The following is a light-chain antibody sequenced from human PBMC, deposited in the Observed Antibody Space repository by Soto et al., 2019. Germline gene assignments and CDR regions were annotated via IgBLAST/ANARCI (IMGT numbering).Light chain of an antibody. CDR2: AAS. CDR3: QQSYSTPPT. Sequence: DIQMTQSPSSLSASVGDRVTITCRASQSISSYLNWYQQKPGKAPKILIYAASSLQGGVPSRFSGSGSGTYFTLTIGTLQPEDFATYYCQQSYSTPPTFGQGTKLEIK. J-gene: IGKJ2*01. V-gene: IGKV1-39*01. CDR1: QSISSY.